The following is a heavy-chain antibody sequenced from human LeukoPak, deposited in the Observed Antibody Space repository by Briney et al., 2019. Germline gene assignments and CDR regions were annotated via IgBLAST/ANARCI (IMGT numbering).Heavy chain of an antibody. V-gene: IGHV1-69*04. D-gene: IGHD3-9*01. CDR1: AGTFSSYA. Sequence: SVKVSCKASAGTFSSYAISWVRQAPGQGLEWMGRIIPILGIANYAQKFQGRVAITSDKSTSTAYMELSSLRSEDTAVYYCASPSTYYDILTGALDTWGQGTLVTASS. CDR3: ASPSTYYDILTGALDT. CDR2: IIPILGIA. J-gene: IGHJ5*02.